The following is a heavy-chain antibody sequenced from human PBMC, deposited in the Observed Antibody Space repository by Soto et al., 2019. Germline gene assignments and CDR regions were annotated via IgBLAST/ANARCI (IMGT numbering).Heavy chain of an antibody. CDR2: INPSGGST. J-gene: IGHJ4*02. Sequence: GASVKVSCKASGYTFTSYYMHWVRQAPGQGLEWMGIINPSGGSTSYAQKFQGRVTMTRDTSTSTVYMELSSLRSEDTAVYYCARGPACPPAARITTPGVVDYWGQGTLVTVSS. V-gene: IGHV1-46*03. D-gene: IGHD3-3*01. CDR1: GYTFTSYY. CDR3: ARGPACPPAARITTPGVVDY.